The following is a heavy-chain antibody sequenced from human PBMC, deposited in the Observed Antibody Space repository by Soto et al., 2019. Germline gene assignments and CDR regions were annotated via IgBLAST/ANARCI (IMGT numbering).Heavy chain of an antibody. J-gene: IGHJ5*01. Sequence: QVQLQESGPGLVKPSQTLSLTCTVSGGSISSGGYYWRWIRQHPGKGLEWIGYIYYSGSTYYNPSLQSAVTIAVDTAKIQFSSKLTSVTAADTAVYYCARSIDSWAQGTLVTVSS. CDR1: GGSISSGGYY. CDR3: ARSIDS. CDR2: IYYSGST. V-gene: IGHV4-31*01.